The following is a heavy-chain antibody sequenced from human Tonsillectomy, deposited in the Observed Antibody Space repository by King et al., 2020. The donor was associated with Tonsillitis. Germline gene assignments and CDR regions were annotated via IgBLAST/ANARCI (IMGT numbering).Heavy chain of an antibody. V-gene: IGHV4-38-2*01. J-gene: IGHJ6*02. CDR3: ARVSWRTGSSNHYYYGMDV. CDR2: IYRSGNT. CDR1: GYFISSGYY. Sequence: QLQESGPGLVKPSETLSLTCAVSGYFISSGYYWGWIRQPPGKGLEWIGIIYRSGNTYYNPSLKSRVTISVDTSKNQFSLKLSSVTAADTAFYYCARVSWRTGSSNHYYYGMDVWGQGTTVTVSS. D-gene: IGHD1-1*01.